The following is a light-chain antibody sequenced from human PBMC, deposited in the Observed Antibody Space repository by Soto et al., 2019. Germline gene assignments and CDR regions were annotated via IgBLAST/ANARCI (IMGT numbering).Light chain of an antibody. CDR2: AAS. CDR1: QSISTY. J-gene: IGKJ5*01. Sequence: DIQMTQSPSSLSASVGDRVTITCRASQSISTYLNWYQHKPGKAPDLLSYAASSLKSGVPSRLSGSGSGTDFTLAISSLQPEDFATYFCQQSYTSPFTFGQGTRLELK. V-gene: IGKV1-39*01. CDR3: QQSYTSPFT.